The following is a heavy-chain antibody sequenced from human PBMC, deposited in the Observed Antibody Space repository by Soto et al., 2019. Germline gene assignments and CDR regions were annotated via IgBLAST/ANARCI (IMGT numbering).Heavy chain of an antibody. CDR1: GGSISSGGYY. J-gene: IGHJ4*02. Sequence: QVQLQESGPGLVKPSQTLSLTCAVSGGSISSGGYYWSWIRQHPGKGLEWIGYIYYSGSTYYNPSLKRRVTISVDTSKNQFSLKLSSVTAEDTAVYYCAREWRDYYFDYWGQGTLVTVSS. V-gene: IGHV4-31*11. CDR2: IYYSGST. CDR3: AREWRDYYFDY.